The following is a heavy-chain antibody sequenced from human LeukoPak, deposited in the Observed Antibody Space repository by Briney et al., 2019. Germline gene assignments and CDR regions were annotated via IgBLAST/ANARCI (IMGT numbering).Heavy chain of an antibody. CDR3: ARGEGYDRSGYGWFDP. CDR2: MNPNSGNT. V-gene: IGHV1-8*03. D-gene: IGHD3-22*01. J-gene: IGHJ5*02. CDR1: VYTFTSYD. Sequence: ASVNVSFKASVYTFTSYDINWVRQATGQGLEWMGWMNPNSGNTGYAHKFQGRVTITRNTSISPAYIELSSLRSEATAVYYCARGEGYDRSGYGWFDPWGQGTLVSVSS.